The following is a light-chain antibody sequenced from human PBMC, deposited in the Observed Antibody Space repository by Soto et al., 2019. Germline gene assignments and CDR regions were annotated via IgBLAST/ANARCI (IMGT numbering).Light chain of an antibody. V-gene: IGKV1-17*01. CDR2: AAS. J-gene: IGKJ1*01. Sequence: DIQMTQSPSSLSASVGDRVTITCRASQGIGNDLGWYQQKPGKAPNRLIYAASSLQSGVPSRFRGSGSGTEFTLTISSLQPEDFATYYRLQHNNYPRKFGQGTKVEIK. CDR1: QGIGND. CDR3: LQHNNYPRK.